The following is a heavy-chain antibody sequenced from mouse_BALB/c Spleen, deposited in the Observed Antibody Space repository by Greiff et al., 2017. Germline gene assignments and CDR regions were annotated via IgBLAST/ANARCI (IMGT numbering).Heavy chain of an antibody. CDR1: GYTFTDYV. CDR3: PAYYRYSWFAY. V-gene: IGHV1-81*01. D-gene: IGHD2-14*01. J-gene: IGHJ3*01. CDR2: IYPGSGST. Sequence: QVQLQQSGPELVKPGASVKMSCKASGYTFTDYVISWVKQRTGQGLEWIGEIYPGSGSTYYNEKFKGKATLTADKSSNTAYMQLSSLTSEDSAVYYCPAYYRYSWFAYWGQGTLVTVSA.